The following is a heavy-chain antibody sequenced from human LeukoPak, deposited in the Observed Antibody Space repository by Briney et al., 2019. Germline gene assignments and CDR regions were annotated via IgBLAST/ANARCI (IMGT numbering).Heavy chain of an antibody. CDR3: ARDPNGDYFDY. Sequence: PSETLSFTCTVSGGSISSYYWSWIRQPPGKGLEWIGYIYYSGSTNYNPSLKSRVTISVDTSKNQFSLKLSSVTAADTAVYYCARDPNGDYFDYWGQGTLVTVSS. D-gene: IGHD4-17*01. J-gene: IGHJ4*02. CDR2: IYYSGST. CDR1: GGSISSYY. V-gene: IGHV4-59*01.